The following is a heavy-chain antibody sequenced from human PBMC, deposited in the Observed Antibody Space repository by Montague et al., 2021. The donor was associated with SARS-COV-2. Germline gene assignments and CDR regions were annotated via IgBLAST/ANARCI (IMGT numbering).Heavy chain of an antibody. CDR3: ARDAYSNYGEGNYFDC. J-gene: IGHJ4*02. V-gene: IGHV3-21*01. CDR2: ISTSSSYI. Sequence: SLRLSCAASGFTFSSYFMNWVRQAPGKGLEWVSSISTSSSYIYYADSVKGRFTISRDNAKNSLYLQMNSLRAEDTAVYYCARDAYSNYGEGNYFDCWGQGTLVTVSS. D-gene: IGHD4-11*01. CDR1: GFTFSSYF.